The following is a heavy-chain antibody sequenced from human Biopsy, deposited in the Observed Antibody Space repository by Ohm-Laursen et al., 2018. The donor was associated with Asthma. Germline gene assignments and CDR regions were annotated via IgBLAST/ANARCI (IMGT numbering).Heavy chain of an antibody. J-gene: IGHJ3*02. CDR2: ISYDGGNK. CDR3: ARTHERWTSIQDDALDI. V-gene: IGHV3-30*03. Sequence: SLRLSCAASGFTFGGYAMSWARQAPGKGLEWVAVISYDGGNKFYGDSVKGRFTLSRDNSRNTLYLQMNSLRVEDTAIYYCARTHERWTSIQDDALDIWGQGTMVIVSS. CDR1: GFTFGGYA. D-gene: IGHD4-23*01.